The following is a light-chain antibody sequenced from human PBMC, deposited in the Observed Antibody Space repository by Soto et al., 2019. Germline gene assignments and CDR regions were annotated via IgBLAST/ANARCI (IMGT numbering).Light chain of an antibody. J-gene: IGLJ1*01. Sequence: QSVLTQPPSVSGAPGQRVSISCTGSTSNIGAPYDVHWYQHLPGAAPKLLIYGDNNRPSGVPDRFSGSKSGTPASLAITSLQAEDEADYYCQSYDISLHNYVFGTGTKVTV. CDR1: TSNIGAPYD. V-gene: IGLV1-40*01. CDR3: QSYDISLHNYV. CDR2: GDN.